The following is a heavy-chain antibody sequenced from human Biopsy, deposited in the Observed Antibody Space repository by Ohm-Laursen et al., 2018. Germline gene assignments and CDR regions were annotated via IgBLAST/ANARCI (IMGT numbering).Heavy chain of an antibody. D-gene: IGHD3-10*01. V-gene: IGHV3-7*01. J-gene: IGHJ4*02. Sequence: SLRLSCTASGFTFSTYWMSWVRQAPGKGPEWVANIKHDGSEHYYVDSVKGRFTISRDNAGNSLFLQMNSLRGEDTAVYYCVRNMLRLHGGFGEDWGQGTTVTVSS. CDR1: GFTFSTYW. CDR3: VRNMLRLHGGFGED. CDR2: IKHDGSEH.